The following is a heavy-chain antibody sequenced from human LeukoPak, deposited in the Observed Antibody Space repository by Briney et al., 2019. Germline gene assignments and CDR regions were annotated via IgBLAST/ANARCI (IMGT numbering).Heavy chain of an antibody. D-gene: IGHD5-24*01. Sequence: SETLSLTCIVSGGPISSGDYYWSWIRQHPGTGLEWIGYIYYSGSTYYNPSLKSRVTISVDTSKNQFSLKLSSVTAADTAVYYCARGVEMATATDYWGQGTLVTVSS. CDR1: GGPISSGDYY. CDR2: IYYSGST. V-gene: IGHV4-31*03. J-gene: IGHJ4*02. CDR3: ARGVEMATATDY.